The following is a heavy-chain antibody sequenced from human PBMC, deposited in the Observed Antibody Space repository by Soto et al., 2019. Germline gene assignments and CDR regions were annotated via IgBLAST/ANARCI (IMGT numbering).Heavy chain of an antibody. CDR2: IIPIFGTA. J-gene: IGHJ5*02. Sequence: SVKVSCKASGGTFSSYAISWVRQAPGQGLEWMGGIIPIFGTANYAQKFQGRVTITADESTSTAYMELSSLRSEDTAVYYCARDVVVAAWFDPWGQGTLVTVSS. V-gene: IGHV1-69*13. D-gene: IGHD2-15*01. CDR3: ARDVVVAAWFDP. CDR1: GGTFSSYA.